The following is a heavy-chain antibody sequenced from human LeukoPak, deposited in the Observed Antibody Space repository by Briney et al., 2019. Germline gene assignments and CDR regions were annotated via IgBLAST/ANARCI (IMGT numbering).Heavy chain of an antibody. CDR1: GGSISNYY. CDR3: ARHRFGYYGSGSYGY. D-gene: IGHD3-10*01. Sequence: SETLSLTCSVSGGSISNYYWGWVRQPPGKGLEWIGEINHSGSTNYNPSLKSRVTISVDTSKNQFSLKLSSVTAADTAVYYCARHRFGYYGSGSYGYWGQGTLVTVSS. CDR2: INHSGST. J-gene: IGHJ4*02. V-gene: IGHV4-34*01.